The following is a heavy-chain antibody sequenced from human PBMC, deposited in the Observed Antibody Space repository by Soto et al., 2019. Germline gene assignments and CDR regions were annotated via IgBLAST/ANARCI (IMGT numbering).Heavy chain of an antibody. CDR2: VNHSGST. V-gene: IGHV4-34*01. CDR3: ARARPPILTGRRWFDP. J-gene: IGHJ5*02. CDR1: GGSFSGYY. D-gene: IGHD3-9*01. Sequence: SETLSLTCAVYGGSFSGYYWSWICQPPGKGLGWIGDVNHSGSTNYNPSLKSRVTISVDTSKNQFSLKLSSMTAADTAVYYCARARPPILTGRRWFDPWGQGTLVTVSS.